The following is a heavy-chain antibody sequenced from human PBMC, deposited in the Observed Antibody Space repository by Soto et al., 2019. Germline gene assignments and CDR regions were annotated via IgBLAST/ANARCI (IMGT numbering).Heavy chain of an antibody. D-gene: IGHD3-22*01. Sequence: QVQLQESGPGLVKPSQTLSLTCTVSGGSISSGGYYWGWIRQHPGKGLEWIGYIYYGGSTYYNPSPKSRLTISVGTSKNQFSLKLSSVTAADTAVYCLAYYDSSAYNLSSWGQATLVTVSS. CDR3: AYYDSSAYNLSS. CDR2: IYYGGST. CDR1: GGSISSGGYY. V-gene: IGHV4-31*03. J-gene: IGHJ5*02.